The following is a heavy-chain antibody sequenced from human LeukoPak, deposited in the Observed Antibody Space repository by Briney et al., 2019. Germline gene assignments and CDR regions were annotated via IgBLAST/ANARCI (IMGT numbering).Heavy chain of an antibody. Sequence: SSETLSLTCAVYGGSFSGYYWSWIRQPPGKGLEWIGEINHSGSTNYNPSLKSRVTISVDTSKNQFSLKLSSVTAADTAVYYCARTRPDIVVVPAAISQRGYYYYYYYMDVWGKGTRSPSP. D-gene: IGHD2-2*02. J-gene: IGHJ6*03. CDR2: INHSGST. V-gene: IGHV4-34*01. CDR1: GGSFSGYY. CDR3: ARTRPDIVVVPAAISQRGYYYYYYYMDV.